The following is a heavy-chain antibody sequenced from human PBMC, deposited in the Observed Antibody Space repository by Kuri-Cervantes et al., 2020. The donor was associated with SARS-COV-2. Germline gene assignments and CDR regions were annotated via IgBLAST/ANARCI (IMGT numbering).Heavy chain of an antibody. V-gene: IGHV3-23*01. J-gene: IGHJ4*02. CDR1: GFTFSSYA. CDR2: ISGSGGST. D-gene: IGHD2-2*01. CDR3: AKAGKKEGYCSSTSCYLDSDY. Sequence: GGSLRLSCAASGFTFSSYAMSWVRQAPGKGLEWVSAISGSGGSTYYADSVKGRFTISRDNSKNTLCLQMNSLRAEDTAVYYCAKAGKKEGYCSSTSCYLDSDYWGQGTLVTVSS.